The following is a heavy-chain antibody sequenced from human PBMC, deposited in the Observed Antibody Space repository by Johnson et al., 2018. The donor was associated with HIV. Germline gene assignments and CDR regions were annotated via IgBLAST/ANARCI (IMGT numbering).Heavy chain of an antibody. J-gene: IGHJ3*02. CDR2: ISSSGTTI. CDR3: AKTTRGNWGSCFDI. Sequence: QVQLVESGGGVVQPGRSLRLSCAASGFTFSDYYMSWIRQAPGKGLEWVSYISSSGTTIYYTDSVKGRFTISRDNAKNSLYLQLNSLRAEDTSLYYCAKTTRGNWGSCFDIWGRGTMVTVSS. V-gene: IGHV3-11*04. CDR1: GFTFSDYY. D-gene: IGHD7-27*01.